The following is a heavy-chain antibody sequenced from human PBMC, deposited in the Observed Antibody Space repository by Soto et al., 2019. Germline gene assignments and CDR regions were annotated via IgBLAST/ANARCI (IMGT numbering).Heavy chain of an antibody. CDR1: GGTFSNYA. D-gene: IGHD2-2*01. J-gene: IGHJ6*02. Sequence: QVQLVQSGAEVRKPGSSVTVSCKASGGTFSNYAISWVRQAPGQGLEWMGGIIPIVGTGSYAQKFQGRVTITADEPTTTADMELSSLRFEDTAVYYCARVVILVPTAATHYYYHMDVWGPGTRVTVSS. CDR2: IIPIVGTG. V-gene: IGHV1-69*01. CDR3: ARVVILVPTAATHYYYHMDV.